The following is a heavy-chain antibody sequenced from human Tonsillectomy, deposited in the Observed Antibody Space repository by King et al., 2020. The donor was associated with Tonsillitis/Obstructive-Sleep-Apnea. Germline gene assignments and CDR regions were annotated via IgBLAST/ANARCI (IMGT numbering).Heavy chain of an antibody. CDR3: ARGRGDPWRSFWYFDL. CDR1: GFTFSGYY. Sequence: VQLVESGGGLVKPGGSLRLSCAASGFTFSGYYMNWVRQAPGKGLEWVSSIRTSSDYIYYADSVKGRFTISRDNAKNSLYLQMNSLRDDDTAVYHCARGRGDPWRSFWYFDLWGRGTLVTVSS. CDR2: IRTSSDYI. V-gene: IGHV3-21*01. D-gene: IGHD7-27*01. J-gene: IGHJ2*01.